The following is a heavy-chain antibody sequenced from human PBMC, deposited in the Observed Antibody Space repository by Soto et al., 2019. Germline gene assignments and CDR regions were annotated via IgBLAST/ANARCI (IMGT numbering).Heavy chain of an antibody. J-gene: IGHJ4*02. CDR3: ARGNGDTNFGVVVRTRRFAY. D-gene: IGHD3-3*01. CDR2: MNPNSGNT. CDR1: GYTFTSYD. Sequence: QVQLVQSGAEVKKPGASVKVSCKASGYTFTSYDINWVRQATGQGFGWMGWMNPNSGNTGYEQKCQGRVPITRNTSISTGYMELSSLRSEDTAVYYCARGNGDTNFGVVVRTRRFAYWGQGTLVTVSS. V-gene: IGHV1-8*01.